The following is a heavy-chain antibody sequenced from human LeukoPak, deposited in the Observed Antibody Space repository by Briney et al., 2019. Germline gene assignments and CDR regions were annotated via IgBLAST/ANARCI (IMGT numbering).Heavy chain of an antibody. Sequence: PGGSLRLSCAASGFTFSSYAMNWVRQAPGKGLEWVSIIRGSGGSTYYADSVKGRFTISRDNSKNTLYLQMNSLRADDTATYYCAKGVVSVATRGGFDYWGQGTLVTVSS. CDR3: AKGVVSVATRGGFDY. D-gene: IGHD2-2*01. CDR1: GFTFSSYA. CDR2: IRGSGGST. J-gene: IGHJ4*02. V-gene: IGHV3-23*01.